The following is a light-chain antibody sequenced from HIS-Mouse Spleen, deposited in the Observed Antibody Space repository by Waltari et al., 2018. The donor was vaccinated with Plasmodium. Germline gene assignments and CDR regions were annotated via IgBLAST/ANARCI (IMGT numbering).Light chain of an antibody. J-gene: IGKJ3*01. CDR2: CAS. CDR3: QQYNNWSFT. CDR1: QSVSSN. Sequence: EIVMTQSPATLSVSPGERATLSCRASQSVSSNLAWYQQKPGQAPRLLSYCASTRSTGIPATFSGSVSGTGCTLTISSLQSEDFAFYYCQQYNNWSFTFGPGTKVDIK. V-gene: IGKV3-15*01.